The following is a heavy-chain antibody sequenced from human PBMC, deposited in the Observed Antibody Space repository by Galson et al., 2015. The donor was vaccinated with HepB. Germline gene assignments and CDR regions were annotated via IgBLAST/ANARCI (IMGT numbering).Heavy chain of an antibody. Sequence: SLRLSCAASGFIFSSYAMHWVRQAPGKGLEWVAVISYDGRNKYYADSVKGRFTIPRDNSKNTLYLQMNSLRAEDTAMYYCARDGMVRGVIIKDYWGQGTLVTVSS. CDR1: GFIFSSYA. V-gene: IGHV3-30*04. CDR3: ARDGMVRGVIIKDY. J-gene: IGHJ4*02. D-gene: IGHD3-10*01. CDR2: ISYDGRNK.